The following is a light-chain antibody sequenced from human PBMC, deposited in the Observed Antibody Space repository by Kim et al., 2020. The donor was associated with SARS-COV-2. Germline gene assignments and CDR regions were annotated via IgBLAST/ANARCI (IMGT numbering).Light chain of an antibody. J-gene: IGKJ3*01. V-gene: IGKV3-15*01. CDR3: QHYNKWPFT. CDR2: DAS. CDR1: QSITRS. Sequence: VSPGERASLSCRARQSITRSLAWYQQKPGQAPRLLMYDASTRATAIPARFSGSGSGTEFTLTISSLQSEDFAVYYCQHYNKWPFTFGPGTKVDIK.